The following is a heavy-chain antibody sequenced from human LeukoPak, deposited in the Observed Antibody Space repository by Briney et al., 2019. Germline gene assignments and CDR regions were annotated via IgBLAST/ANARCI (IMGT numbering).Heavy chain of an antibody. J-gene: IGHJ4*02. D-gene: IGHD2-8*01. CDR2: ISGSGGST. CDR3: AKDRSCTNGVCHGDFDY. Sequence: GGSLRLSCAASGFTFSGSAMHWVRQAPGKGLEWVSGISGSGGSTYYADSVKGRFTISRDNSKNTLYLQMNSLRAEDTDVYYCAKDRSCTNGVCHGDFDYWGQGTLVTVSS. CDR1: GFTFSGSA. V-gene: IGHV3-23*01.